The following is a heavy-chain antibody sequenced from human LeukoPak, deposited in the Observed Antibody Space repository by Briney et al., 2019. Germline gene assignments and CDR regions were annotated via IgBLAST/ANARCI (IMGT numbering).Heavy chain of an antibody. CDR2: ISWNSGSI. Sequence: GRSLRLSCAASGFTFDDYAMHWVRQAPGKGLEWVSGISWNSGSIGYADSVKGRFTISRDNAKNSLCLQMNSLRAEDTALYYCAKARGGGYPFDYWGQGTLVTVSS. V-gene: IGHV3-9*01. D-gene: IGHD2-15*01. J-gene: IGHJ4*02. CDR1: GFTFDDYA. CDR3: AKARGGGYPFDY.